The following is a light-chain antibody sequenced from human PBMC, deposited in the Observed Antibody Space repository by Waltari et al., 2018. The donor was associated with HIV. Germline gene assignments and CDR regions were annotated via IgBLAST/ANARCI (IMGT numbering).Light chain of an antibody. CDR2: EVS. J-gene: IGLJ2*01. V-gene: IGLV2-23*02. CDR3: CSYAGSSTFVV. Sequence: QSALTQPASVSGSPGQSITIACTGTSSDVGSYYLVSWYQQPPGKAPNLMIYEVSKRPSGVSTRFSGSKSGNTASLTISGLQAEDEADYYCCSYAGSSTFVVFGGGTKLTVL. CDR1: SSDVGSYYL.